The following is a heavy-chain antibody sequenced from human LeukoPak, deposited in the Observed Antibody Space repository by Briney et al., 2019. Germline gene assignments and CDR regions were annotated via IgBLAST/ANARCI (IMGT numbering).Heavy chain of an antibody. J-gene: IGHJ4*02. CDR1: GFTFSQYF. Sequence: PGGSLRLSCAGSGFTFSQYFMHWVRQAPGKGLEYLSVISYNGEQTYYSKSVKGGFTISRDNSKNMLYLQMGSLRPEDTAVYFCARDPSVGGFSGSELDFWGQGTLVTVSS. CDR3: ARDPSVGGFSGSELDF. D-gene: IGHD3-22*01. CDR2: ISYNGEQT. V-gene: IGHV3-64*01.